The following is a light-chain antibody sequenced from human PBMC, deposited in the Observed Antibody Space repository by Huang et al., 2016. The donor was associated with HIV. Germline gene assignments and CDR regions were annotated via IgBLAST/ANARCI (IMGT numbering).Light chain of an antibody. CDR2: GAS. CDR3: QQRSDWPLT. V-gene: IGKV3-11*01. J-gene: IGKJ4*01. CDR1: QIVSAY. Sequence: EIVLTQSPATLSLSPGERATLSCRASQIVSAYLAWYQQKPGQAPRLLIYGASNRATGIPARFSGRGSGTDFTLTISSLEPEDFAVYYCQQRSDWPLTFGGGTKVEIK.